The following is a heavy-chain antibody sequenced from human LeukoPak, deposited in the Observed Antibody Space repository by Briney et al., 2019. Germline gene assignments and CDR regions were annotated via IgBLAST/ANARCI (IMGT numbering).Heavy chain of an antibody. Sequence: AGGSLRLSCAASGFTFSSYGMHWVRQPPGKGLQWIGEINYSGSTNYNPSLKSRVTISVDSSKNQFSLKVRSVTAADTAVYYCARGRSHTAGILMVRGARSDYYYYMDVWGKGTTVTVSS. J-gene: IGHJ6*03. D-gene: IGHD3-10*01. CDR2: INYSGST. CDR1: GFTFSSYG. V-gene: IGHV4-34*01. CDR3: ARGRSHTAGILMVRGARSDYYYYMDV.